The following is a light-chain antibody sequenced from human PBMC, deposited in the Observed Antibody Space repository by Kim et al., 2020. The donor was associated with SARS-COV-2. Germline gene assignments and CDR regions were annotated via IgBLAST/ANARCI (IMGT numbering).Light chain of an antibody. CDR2: GVS. CDR3: QQYGRSPPVT. CDR1: QSVYGTN. J-gene: IGKJ4*01. V-gene: IGKV3-20*01. Sequence: EIVLTQSPGTLSLSPGERATLSCRASQSVYGTNLNWYQQKPGQTPRLLIYGVSSRATGTPDRFSGSGSGTDFTLTIDRLEPEDFAVYYCQQYGRSPPVTFGGGTKLEI.